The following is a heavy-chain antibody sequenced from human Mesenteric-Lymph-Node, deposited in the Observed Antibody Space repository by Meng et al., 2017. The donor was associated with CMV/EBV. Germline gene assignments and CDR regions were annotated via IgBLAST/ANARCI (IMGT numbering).Heavy chain of an antibody. CDR3: ATQRSTDYYFDY. V-gene: IGHV4-59*03. D-gene: IGHD3/OR15-3a*01. CDR1: GGSISTYS. Sequence: SETLSLTCTVSGGSISTYSWSWIRQPPGKGLEWIGYIVYTGNTNYNPSLKSRVTVSMDNSKNTLYLQMNSLKTEDTALYYCATQRSTDYYFDYWGQGTLVTVSS. CDR2: IVYTGNT. J-gene: IGHJ4*02.